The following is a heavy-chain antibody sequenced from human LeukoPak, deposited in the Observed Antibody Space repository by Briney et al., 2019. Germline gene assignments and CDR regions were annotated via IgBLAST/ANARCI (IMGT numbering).Heavy chain of an antibody. CDR1: GFTFSSYS. CDR2: ISSSSSYI. CDR3: ARGCTSSSCYDY. V-gene: IGHV3-21*01. J-gene: IGHJ4*02. Sequence: SGGSLRLSCAASGFTFSSYSMNWVRQAPGKGLEWVSSISSSSSYIYYADSVKGRFTISRDNAKNSLYLQMNSLRAEDTAVYYCARGCTSSSCYDYWGQGTLVTVSS. D-gene: IGHD2-2*01.